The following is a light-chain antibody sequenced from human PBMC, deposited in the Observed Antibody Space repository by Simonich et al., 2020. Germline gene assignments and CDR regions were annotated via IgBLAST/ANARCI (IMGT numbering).Light chain of an antibody. CDR1: SSAVGGYNY. Sequence: QSALTQPASVSGSPGQSITISCTGTSSAVGGYNYVSWYQQHPGKAPKLMIYVVSNRPSGVSNRFSCSKSGNTASLTISGLQAEDEADYYCSSYTSSSTVVFGGGTKLTVL. CDR2: VVS. CDR3: SSYTSSSTVV. J-gene: IGLJ2*01. V-gene: IGLV2-14*03.